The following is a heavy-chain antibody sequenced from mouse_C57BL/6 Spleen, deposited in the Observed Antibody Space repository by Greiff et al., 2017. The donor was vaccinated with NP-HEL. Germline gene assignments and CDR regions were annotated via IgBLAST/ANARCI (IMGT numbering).Heavy chain of an antibody. V-gene: IGHV3-6*01. Sequence: EVKLMESGPGLVKPSQSLSLTCSVTGYSITSGYYWNWIRQFPGNKLEWMGYISYDGSNNYNPSLKNRISITRDTSKNQFVLKLNSVTTEDTATYYCAREGSWAWFAYWGQGTLVTVSA. J-gene: IGHJ3*01. CDR1: GYSITSGYY. CDR3: AREGSWAWFAY. D-gene: IGHD4-1*01. CDR2: ISYDGSN.